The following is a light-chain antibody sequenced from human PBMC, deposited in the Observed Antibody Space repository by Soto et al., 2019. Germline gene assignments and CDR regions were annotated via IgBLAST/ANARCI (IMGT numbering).Light chain of an antibody. CDR2: GAS. V-gene: IGKV3-20*01. J-gene: IGKJ2*01. Sequence: EIVLTQSPGTLSLSPGERATLSCRASQSISTTSLAWYQQKPGQSPRFLIYGASTLAAGIPDRFSGYGSGTDFTLTISRLEPEDFAVYFCQQYDSSPYTFGQGNKLDIK. CDR1: QSISTTS. CDR3: QQYDSSPYT.